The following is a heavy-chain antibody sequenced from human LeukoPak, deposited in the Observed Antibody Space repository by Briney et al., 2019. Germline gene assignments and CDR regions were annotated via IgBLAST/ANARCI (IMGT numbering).Heavy chain of an antibody. CDR2: MLYRGST. Sequence: PSETLSLTCTVSGVSISTTSYYWGWTRQTPGKGLEWIGSMLYRGSTYYSPSLRSRVIISVDASKNQFFLTLSAVTAADTAVYYCARQGGWGGALSFFDSWGQGTLVTVSS. CDR3: ARQGGWGGALSFFDS. CDR1: GVSISTTSYY. D-gene: IGHD3-16*01. J-gene: IGHJ4*02. V-gene: IGHV4-39*01.